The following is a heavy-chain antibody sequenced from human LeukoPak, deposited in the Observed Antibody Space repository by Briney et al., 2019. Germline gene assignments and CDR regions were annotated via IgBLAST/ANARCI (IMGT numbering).Heavy chain of an antibody. CDR1: GFAFSAYW. V-gene: IGHV3-74*01. D-gene: IGHD1-14*01. CDR3: AREPEYFDY. CDR2: INEDATTI. J-gene: IGHJ4*02. Sequence: PGGSLRLSCAASGFAFSAYWMHWVRHAPGKGLEWVSRINEDATTITYADSVKGRFVISRDNSESTLYLQMNSLRVEDTAVYYCAREPEYFDYWGQGALVTVSS.